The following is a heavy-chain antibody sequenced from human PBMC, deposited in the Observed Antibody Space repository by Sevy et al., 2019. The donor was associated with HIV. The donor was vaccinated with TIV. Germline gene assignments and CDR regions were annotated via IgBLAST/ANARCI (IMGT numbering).Heavy chain of an antibody. D-gene: IGHD2-15*01. Sequence: SETLSLTSTVSGGSISSSSYYWGWIRQPPGKGLEWIGSIYYSGSTYYNPSLKSRVTISVDTSKNQFSLKLSSVTAADTAVYYCARPPVVVAATGNDAFDIWGQGTMVTVSS. V-gene: IGHV4-39*01. J-gene: IGHJ3*02. CDR2: IYYSGST. CDR1: GGSISSSSYY. CDR3: ARPPVVVAATGNDAFDI.